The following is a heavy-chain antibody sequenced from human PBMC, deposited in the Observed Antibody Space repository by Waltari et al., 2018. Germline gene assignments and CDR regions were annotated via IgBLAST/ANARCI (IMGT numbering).Heavy chain of an antibody. V-gene: IGHV3-7*03. D-gene: IGHD6-19*01. CDR1: GFMFRSYW. J-gene: IGHJ3*02. Sequence: EVKLVESGGGLVQPGVSLRLSCAASGFMFRSYWMTWVRQVPGEGLERVANINVDGSEDYFVESVRGRFSISRDNAKNSLYLQMNSLRAEDTAVYYCTRDKGWQCFDIWGQGTMVTVSS. CDR3: TRDKGWQCFDI. CDR2: INVDGSED.